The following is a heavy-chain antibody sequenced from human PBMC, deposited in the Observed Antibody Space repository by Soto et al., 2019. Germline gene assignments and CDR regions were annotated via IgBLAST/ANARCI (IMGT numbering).Heavy chain of an antibody. CDR3: ATHSGYEPLSFDY. D-gene: IGHD5-12*01. CDR2: ISGSGGST. CDR1: GFTFSSYA. V-gene: IGHV3-23*01. Sequence: GGSLRLSCAASGFTFSSYAMSWVRQAPGKGLEWVSAISGSGGSTYYADSVKGRFTISRDNSKNTLYLQMNSLRAEDTAVYYCATHSGYEPLSFDYWGQGTQVTVSS. J-gene: IGHJ4*02.